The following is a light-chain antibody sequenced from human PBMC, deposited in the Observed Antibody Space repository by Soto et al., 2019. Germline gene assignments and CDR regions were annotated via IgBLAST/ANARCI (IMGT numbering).Light chain of an antibody. CDR1: QTISSW. J-gene: IGKJ4*01. CDR3: QQLNSYPLT. Sequence: DIQITQSPSTISGSVGDRFTITCRASQTISSWLAWYQQKPGKAPKLLIYAASTLQSGVPSRFSGSGSGTEFTLTISSLQPEDFATYSCQQLNSYPLTFGGGTKVDI. CDR2: AAS. V-gene: IGKV1-9*01.